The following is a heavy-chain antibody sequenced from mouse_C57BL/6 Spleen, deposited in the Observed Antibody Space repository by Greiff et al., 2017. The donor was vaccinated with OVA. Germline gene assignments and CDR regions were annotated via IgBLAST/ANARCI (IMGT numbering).Heavy chain of an antibody. CDR1: GYTFTDYY. CDR3: ARGKYSNYADY. V-gene: IGHV1-26*01. D-gene: IGHD2-5*01. J-gene: IGHJ2*01. CDR2: INPNNGGT. Sequence: EVQLQQSGPELVKPGASVKISCKASGYTFTDYYMNWVKQSHGKSLEWIGDINPNNGGTSYNQKFKGKATLTVDKSSSTAYMELRSLTSEDSAVYYCARGKYSNYADYWGQGTTLTVSS.